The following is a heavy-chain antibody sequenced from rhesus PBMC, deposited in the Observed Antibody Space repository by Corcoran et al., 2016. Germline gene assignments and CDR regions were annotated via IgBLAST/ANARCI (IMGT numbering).Heavy chain of an antibody. CDR1: GYTFSNYY. CDR2: ISPYNSNK. V-gene: IGHV1-180*01. J-gene: IGHJ4*01. CDR3: TREDYGTNYDAFDY. Sequence: QVQLVQSGAEVKQPGASVKLSCKASGYTFSNYYMHWVRQAPGQGLERIGLISPYNSNKAYAQNFQGRVTITTGTSTSTSYMEMSSLRSEDTAVYYCTREDYGTNYDAFDYWGQGVLVTVSS. D-gene: IGHD4-29*01.